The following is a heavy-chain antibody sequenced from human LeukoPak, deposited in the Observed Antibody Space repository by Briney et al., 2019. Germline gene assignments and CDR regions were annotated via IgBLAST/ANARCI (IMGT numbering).Heavy chain of an antibody. Sequence: GASMKVSCKASGGTFSSYAISWVRQAPGQGLEWMGGIIPIFGTANYAQKFQGRVTITADKSTSTAYMELSSLRSEDTAVYYCARSYDILTGYYDYWGQGTLVTVSS. CDR1: GGTFSSYA. J-gene: IGHJ4*02. CDR3: ARSYDILTGYYDY. CDR2: IIPIFGTA. D-gene: IGHD3-9*01. V-gene: IGHV1-69*06.